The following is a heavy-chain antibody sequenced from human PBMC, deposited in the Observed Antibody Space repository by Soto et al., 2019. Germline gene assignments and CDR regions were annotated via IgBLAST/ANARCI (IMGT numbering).Heavy chain of an antibody. CDR3: AKDFSGYYIDY. Sequence: GGSLRLSCAASGFTFSSYGMHWVRQAPGKGLEWVAVISYDGSNKYYADSAKGRFTISRDNSKNTLYLQMNSLRAEDTAAYYCAKDFSGYYIDYWGQGTLVTVSS. D-gene: IGHD3-3*01. J-gene: IGHJ4*02. CDR1: GFTFSSYG. V-gene: IGHV3-30*18. CDR2: ISYDGSNK.